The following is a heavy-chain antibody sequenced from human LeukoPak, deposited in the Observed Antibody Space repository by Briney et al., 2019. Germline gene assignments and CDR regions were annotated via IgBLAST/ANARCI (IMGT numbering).Heavy chain of an antibody. Sequence: PSETLSLTCTVSGASISSYYWSWIRQPPGKGLEWLGYIYYSGSTNYNPALKSRLTISVDTSKNQFSLKLSSVTAADTAVYYCARRGYSYLGYYYMDVWGKGTTVTVSS. CDR3: ARRGYSYLGYYYMDV. V-gene: IGHV4-59*12. D-gene: IGHD5-18*01. CDR2: IYYSGST. J-gene: IGHJ6*03. CDR1: GASISSYY.